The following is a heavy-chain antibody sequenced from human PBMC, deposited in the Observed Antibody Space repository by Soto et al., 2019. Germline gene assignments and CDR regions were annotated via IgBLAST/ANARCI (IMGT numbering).Heavy chain of an antibody. CDR3: ARYSSGWGNTYFDY. CDR2: IYSGGST. D-gene: IGHD6-19*01. J-gene: IGHJ4*02. Sequence: PGGSLRLSCAASGFTVSSNYMSWVRRAPGKGLEWVSVIYSGGSTYYADSVKGRFTISRDNSKNTLYLQMNSLRAEDTAVYYCARYSSGWGNTYFDYWGQGTLVTVSS. V-gene: IGHV3-66*01. CDR1: GFTVSSNY.